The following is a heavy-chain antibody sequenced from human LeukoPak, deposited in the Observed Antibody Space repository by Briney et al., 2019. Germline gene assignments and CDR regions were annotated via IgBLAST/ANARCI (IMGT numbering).Heavy chain of an antibody. V-gene: IGHV3-23*01. CDR3: AKHFPYIEY. CDR2: ISASGGST. Sequence: GGSLRLSCAASGFTFSSYAMTWVRQAPGKGLEWVSAISASGGSTYYADSVKGRFTISRDNSKNTLSLQMSSLRVEDTAVYYCAKHFPYIEYWGQGTLVTVSS. J-gene: IGHJ4*02. CDR1: GFTFSSYA.